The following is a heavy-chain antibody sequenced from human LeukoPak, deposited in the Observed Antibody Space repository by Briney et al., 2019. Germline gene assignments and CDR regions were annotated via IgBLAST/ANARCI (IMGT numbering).Heavy chain of an antibody. V-gene: IGHV4-59*01. CDR1: GVSITSYY. CDR2: VHYSEST. J-gene: IGHJ4*02. D-gene: IGHD5-24*01. Sequence: SETLSLSCTVSGVSITSYYWSWVRQPPGTGLEWIGYVHYSESTKYNPSLKNRVTISLDTSKNQFSLRLSSVTDADAALYYCTREGATVDHWGQGTLVSVSS. CDR3: TREGATVDH.